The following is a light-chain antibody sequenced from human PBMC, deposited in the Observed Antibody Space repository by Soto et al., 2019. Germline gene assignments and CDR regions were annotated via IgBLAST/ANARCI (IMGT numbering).Light chain of an antibody. CDR2: DVT. Sequence: QSALTQPRSVSGSPGQSVTISCTGTSSDVGDYNYVSWYQQHPGKAPKLMIYDVTKRPSGVPDRYSGSKYVNTASLTISGLQADDEADYYCCSYASTYPWVFGGGTKLTVL. CDR1: SSDVGDYNY. V-gene: IGLV2-11*01. CDR3: CSYASTYPWV. J-gene: IGLJ3*02.